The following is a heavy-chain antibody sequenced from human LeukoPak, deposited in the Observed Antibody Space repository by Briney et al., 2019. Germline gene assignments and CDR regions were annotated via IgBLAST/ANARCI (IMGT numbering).Heavy chain of an antibody. J-gene: IGHJ6*02. V-gene: IGHV5-51*01. CDR2: IRPMNSDM. Sequence: KHGESLKISCKGSGYNFNTYWVAWVRQLPGKGLEWMGIIRPMNSDMRYSPSFQGQVTISADRSINTAYLQWSSLTASDTAMYYCARFPPLIAAAGDYYYYGMDVWGQGTTVTVSS. CDR3: ARFPPLIAAAGDYYYYGMDV. D-gene: IGHD6-13*01. CDR1: GYNFNTYW.